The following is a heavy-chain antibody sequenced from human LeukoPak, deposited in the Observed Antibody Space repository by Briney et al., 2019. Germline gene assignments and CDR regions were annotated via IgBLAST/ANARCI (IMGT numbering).Heavy chain of an antibody. V-gene: IGHV4-59*01. D-gene: IGHD3-16*01. CDR1: GGSISSYY. CDR3: ARGLGSGNYYGMDV. CDR2: IYYSGST. Sequence: SETLSLTCTVSGGSISSYYWNWIRQPPGKGLEWIGYIYYSGSTNYNPSLKSRVTISQDTSKNQFSLKLSSVTAADTAVYYCARGLGSGNYYGMDVWGQGTTVTVSS. J-gene: IGHJ6*02.